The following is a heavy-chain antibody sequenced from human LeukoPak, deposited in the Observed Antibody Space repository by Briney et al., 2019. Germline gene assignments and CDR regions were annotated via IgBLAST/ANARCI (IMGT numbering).Heavy chain of an antibody. J-gene: IGHJ4*02. CDR1: GFTFSSYA. CDR2: IEQDGSET. V-gene: IGHV3-7*01. CDR3: VKPYYFSSGNLH. D-gene: IGHD3-10*01. Sequence: GGSLRLSCEASGFTFSSYAMSWVRQAPGKGLEWVATIEQDGSETYYMDSVKGRFIISRDNAKNSVHLQMNSLRAEDTAVYYCVKPYYFSSGNLHWGQGTLVTVSS.